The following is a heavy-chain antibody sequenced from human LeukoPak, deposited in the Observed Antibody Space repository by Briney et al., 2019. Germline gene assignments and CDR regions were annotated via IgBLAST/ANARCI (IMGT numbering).Heavy chain of an antibody. D-gene: IGHD3-9*01. CDR2: VRYGGNIK. CDR1: EFTFSAYA. Sequence: GGSLRLSCATSEFTFSAYAMHWIRQAPGRGLEWVAFVRYGGNIKYYADSVKGRFTISRDNSKNTLYLQMNSLRPEDTAVYCCAKDLGTEYNIFDYWGQGTLVTVSS. V-gene: IGHV3-30*02. J-gene: IGHJ4*02. CDR3: AKDLGTEYNIFDY.